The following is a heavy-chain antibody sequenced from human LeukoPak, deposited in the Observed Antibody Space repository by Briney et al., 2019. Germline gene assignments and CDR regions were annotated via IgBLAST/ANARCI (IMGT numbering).Heavy chain of an antibody. CDR2: IGGSTSGT. Sequence: GGSLRLSCAASGFTLSSYSMNWVRQAPGKGLEWVSAIGGSTSGTYYADSVKGRFTISRDNSKNTLSLQMNSLGAEDTAVYCCVKDAFYVSGTYYNSWGQGTLVTSPQ. V-gene: IGHV3-23*01. CDR1: GFTLSSYS. D-gene: IGHD3-10*01. J-gene: IGHJ5*02. CDR3: VKDAFYVSGTYYNS.